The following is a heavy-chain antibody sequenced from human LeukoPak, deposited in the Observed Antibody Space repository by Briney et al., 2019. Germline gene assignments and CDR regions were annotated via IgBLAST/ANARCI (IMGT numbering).Heavy chain of an antibody. CDR2: ISYDGSNK. V-gene: IGHV3-30-3*01. J-gene: IGHJ4*02. CDR3: ARALGYYDILTGYYGIDY. Sequence: QAGGSLRLSCAASGFTFSSYAMSWVRQAPGKGLEWVAVISYDGSNKYYADSVKGRFTISRDNSKNTLYLQMNSLRAEDTAVYYCARALGYYDILTGYYGIDYWGQGTLVTVSS. CDR1: GFTFSSYA. D-gene: IGHD3-9*01.